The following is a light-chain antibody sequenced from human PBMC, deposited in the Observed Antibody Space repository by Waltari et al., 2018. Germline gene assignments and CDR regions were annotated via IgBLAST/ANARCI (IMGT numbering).Light chain of an antibody. V-gene: IGLV2-14*03. CDR1: NSDVGAPQY. Sequence: QSALTQPASASGSPVQSLTISCTGTNSDVGAPQYVFWYKKNPGKAPKLLIFDVSRRPSGVSYRFSGSKSGSTASLTISGLQAGDEADYYCSSYTTSATWVFGGGTRVAVL. CDR2: DVS. CDR3: SSYTTSATWV. J-gene: IGLJ3*02.